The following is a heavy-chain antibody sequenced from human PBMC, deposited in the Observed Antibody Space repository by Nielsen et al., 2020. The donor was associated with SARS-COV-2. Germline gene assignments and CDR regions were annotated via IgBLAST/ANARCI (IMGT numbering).Heavy chain of an antibody. CDR2: ISYDGSNK. J-gene: IGHJ4*02. D-gene: IGHD3-9*01. V-gene: IGHV3-30*18. CDR3: AKDLLRYFDWLLSPDY. Sequence: GRSLRLSCAASGFTFSSYGMHWVRQAPGKGLEWVAVISYDGSNKYYADSVKGRFTISRDNSKNTLYLQMNSLRAEDTAVYYCAKDLLRYFDWLLSPDYWGQGTLVTVSS. CDR1: GFTFSSYG.